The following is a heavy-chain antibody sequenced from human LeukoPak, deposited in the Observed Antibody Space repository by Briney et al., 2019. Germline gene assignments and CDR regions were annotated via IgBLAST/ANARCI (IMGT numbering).Heavy chain of an antibody. V-gene: IGHV3-30*18. CDR2: ISYDVSNK. CDR3: AKGYLIWFGDFDAFDI. Sequence: PGGSLRLSCAASGFTFSTYGMHWVRQAPGKGLEWVAVISYDVSNKYYADSAKGRFTISRDNSKNTLYLQMNSLRAEDTAVYYCAKGYLIWFGDFDAFDIWGQGTMVTVSS. D-gene: IGHD3-10*01. CDR1: GFTFSTYG. J-gene: IGHJ3*02.